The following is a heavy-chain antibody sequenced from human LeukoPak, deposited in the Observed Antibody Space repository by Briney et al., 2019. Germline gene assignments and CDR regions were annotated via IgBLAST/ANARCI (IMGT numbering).Heavy chain of an antibody. CDR3: ARDFTVTTTLSWYFDL. CDR1: GFTFSSYS. J-gene: IGHJ2*01. D-gene: IGHD4-17*01. CDR2: ISSSSSYI. Sequence: GGSLRLSCAASGFTFSSYSMNWVRQAPGKGLEWVSSISSSSSYIYYADSVKGRFTISRDNAKNSLYLQMNSLRAEDTAVYYCARDFTVTTTLSWYFDLWGRGTLVTVSS. V-gene: IGHV3-21*01.